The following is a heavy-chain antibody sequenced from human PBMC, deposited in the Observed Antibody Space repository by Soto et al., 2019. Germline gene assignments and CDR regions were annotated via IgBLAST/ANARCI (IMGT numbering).Heavy chain of an antibody. CDR1: GGTFSSYT. Sequence: QVQLVQSGAEVKKPGSSVKVSCKASGGTFSSYTISWVRQAPGQGLEWMGRIIPILGIANYAQKFQGRVTITAEKSTSTAYMELRSLRSEDTAVYYCARDWATGGDSLYNLDDWGQGTLVTVSS. CDR3: ARDWATGGDSLYNLDD. V-gene: IGHV1-69*08. D-gene: IGHD2-21*02. CDR2: IIPILGIA. J-gene: IGHJ4*02.